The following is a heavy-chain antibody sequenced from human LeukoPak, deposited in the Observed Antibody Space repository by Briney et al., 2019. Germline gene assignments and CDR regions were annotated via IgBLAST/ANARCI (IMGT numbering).Heavy chain of an antibody. V-gene: IGHV3-48*01. CDR2: ISSSGTTI. Sequence: PGGSLRLSCAASGFTFSNYNMNWVRQAPGKGLEWVSYISSSGTTIYYADSVKGRFTISRDNAKDSLYLQMNSLRAEDTAVYYCARERIYYGSGNLYWGKGALVTVSS. CDR1: GFTFSNYN. CDR3: ARERIYYGSGNLY. D-gene: IGHD3-10*01. J-gene: IGHJ4*02.